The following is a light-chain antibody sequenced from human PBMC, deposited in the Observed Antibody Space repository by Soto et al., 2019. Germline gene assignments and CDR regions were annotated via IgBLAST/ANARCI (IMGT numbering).Light chain of an antibody. V-gene: IGKV1-5*01. CDR2: AAS. Sequence: DIQMTQSPSTLSASVVDRVTITCLASQSISSHLNWYQQKPGKAPKLLIYAASSLQSGVPSRFSGGGSGTEFTLTISSLQPDDFATYYCQQYYSYSSLTCGGGTKVDIK. CDR1: QSISSH. CDR3: QQYYSYSSLT. J-gene: IGKJ4*01.